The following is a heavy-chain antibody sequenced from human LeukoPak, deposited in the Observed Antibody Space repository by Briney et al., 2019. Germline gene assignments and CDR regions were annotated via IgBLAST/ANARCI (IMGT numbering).Heavy chain of an antibody. D-gene: IGHD3-22*01. Sequence: SETLSLTCTVSGGHISTYYWSWIRQAPGKGLEWIGYIYYSGSTKYNPSLKSRVTISVDTSKNQFSLKLSSVTASDTAVYFCARGITDSIWYLDYWGQGTLVTVSS. CDR1: GGHISTYY. V-gene: IGHV4-59*01. J-gene: IGHJ4*02. CDR3: ARGITDSIWYLDY. CDR2: IYYSGST.